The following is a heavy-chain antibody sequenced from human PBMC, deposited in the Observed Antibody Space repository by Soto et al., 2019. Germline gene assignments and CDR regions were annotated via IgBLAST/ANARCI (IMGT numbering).Heavy chain of an antibody. Sequence: PSETLSLTCTLAGGSISSSSYYWGWIRHPPGKGLEWIGSIYYRGSTYYKPSLKSGVTLSVDKYKTPFSLKLSSVTAADTDVYYCAKDFWSGYDHYGMDVWGQGTTVTVSS. CDR1: GGSISSSSYY. CDR2: IYYRGST. CDR3: AKDFWSGYDHYGMDV. D-gene: IGHD3-3*01. V-gene: IGHV4-39*01. J-gene: IGHJ6*02.